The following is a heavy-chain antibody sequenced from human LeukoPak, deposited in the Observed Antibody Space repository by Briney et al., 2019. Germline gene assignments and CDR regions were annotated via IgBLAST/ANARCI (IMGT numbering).Heavy chain of an antibody. J-gene: IGHJ4*02. Sequence: GGSLRLSCAAAGFTVSSYWMSWVRQGPGKGGGWVANIKQDGSEKYYVDSVKGRFTISRDNAKNSLYLQMNSLRAEDTAVYYCAKGRRLRSSWYASFDYWGQGTLVTVSS. V-gene: IGHV3-7*03. CDR2: IKQDGSEK. CDR1: GFTVSSYW. CDR3: AKGRRLRSSWYASFDY. D-gene: IGHD6-13*01.